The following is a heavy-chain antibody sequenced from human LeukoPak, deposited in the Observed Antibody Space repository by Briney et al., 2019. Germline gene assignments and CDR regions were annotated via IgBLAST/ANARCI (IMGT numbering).Heavy chain of an antibody. CDR1: GFTFSNYG. Sequence: GGSLRLSCAASGFTFSNYGMYWVRQAPGKGLEWVTFMRYDGSYQYYEDSVRGRFTISRDTSKNTLCLQMSSLTPQDTAIYYCAKDSIPSTAGPYYLDYWGQGTLVSVSS. CDR2: MRYDGSYQ. J-gene: IGHJ4*02. V-gene: IGHV3-30*02. CDR3: AKDSIPSTAGPYYLDY. D-gene: IGHD2-2*02.